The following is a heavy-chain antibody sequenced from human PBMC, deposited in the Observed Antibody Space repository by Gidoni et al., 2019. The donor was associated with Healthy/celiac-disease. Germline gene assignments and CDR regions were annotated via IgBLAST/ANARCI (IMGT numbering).Heavy chain of an antibody. CDR1: GLTSSSYY. D-gene: IGHD1-26*01. Sequence: EVQLVASGGGLVQPGGSVTRSCAASGLTSSSYYMHWVRQATGKGLDWVSAIGTAGDTYYPGSVRGRFTISRENAKNSLYLQMNSLRAGDTAVYYCARGRYSGSYQPFDYWGQGTLVTVSS. CDR2: IGTAGDT. J-gene: IGHJ4*02. V-gene: IGHV3-13*01. CDR3: ARGRYSGSYQPFDY.